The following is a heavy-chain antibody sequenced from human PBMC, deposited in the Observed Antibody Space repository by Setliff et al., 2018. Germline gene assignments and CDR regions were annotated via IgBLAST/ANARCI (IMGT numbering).Heavy chain of an antibody. CDR1: GGSISSGDYY. CDR3: ARDLGHGGDSDY. CDR2: IYSSGST. V-gene: IGHV4-30-4*08. D-gene: IGHD2-21*02. Sequence: PSETLSLTCTVSGGSISSGDYYWSWIRQPPGKGLEWIGYIYSSGSTYYNPSLKSRLTISRDTSKNQVSLKLNSVTATDTAVYYCARDLGHGGDSDYWGQGILVTVS. J-gene: IGHJ4*02.